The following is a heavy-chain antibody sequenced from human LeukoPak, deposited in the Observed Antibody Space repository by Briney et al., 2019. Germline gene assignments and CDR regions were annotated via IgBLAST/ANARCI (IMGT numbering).Heavy chain of an antibody. Sequence: PGRSLRLSCAASGFTFDDYAMHWVRQAPGKGLEWVSGISWNSGSIGYADSVKGRFTISRDNAKNSLYLQMNSLRAEDTALYYCAKDWYYDSSGYSTGAFDIWGQGTMVTVSS. D-gene: IGHD3-22*01. CDR2: ISWNSGSI. V-gene: IGHV3-9*01. CDR3: AKDWYYDSSGYSTGAFDI. CDR1: GFTFDDYA. J-gene: IGHJ3*02.